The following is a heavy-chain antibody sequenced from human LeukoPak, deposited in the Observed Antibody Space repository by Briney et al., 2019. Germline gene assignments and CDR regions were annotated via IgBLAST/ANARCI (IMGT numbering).Heavy chain of an antibody. V-gene: IGHV3-7*03. Sequence: GGSLRLSCAASGFTFSSYWMSWVRQAPGKGLEWVANIKQDGSEKYYVDSVKGRFTISRDNAKNPLYLQMNSLRAEDTAVYYCAREVSYYYGSGSYYKSNYFDYWGQGTLVTVSS. CDR3: AREVSYYYGSGSYYKSNYFDY. D-gene: IGHD3-10*01. CDR1: GFTFSSYW. J-gene: IGHJ4*02. CDR2: IKQDGSEK.